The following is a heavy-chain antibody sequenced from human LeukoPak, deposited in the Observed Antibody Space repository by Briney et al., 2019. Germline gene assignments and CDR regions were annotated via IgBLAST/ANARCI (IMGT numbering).Heavy chain of an antibody. V-gene: IGHV4-59*01. Sequence: SETLSLTCTVSGGSISSYYWSWIRQPPGKGLEWIGYIYYSGSANYNPSLKSRVTISVDTSKNQFSLKLSSVTAADTAVYYCARGVVIAPQTFDYWGQGTLVTVSS. J-gene: IGHJ4*02. D-gene: IGHD2-21*01. CDR1: GGSISSYY. CDR3: ARGVVIAPQTFDY. CDR2: IYYSGSA.